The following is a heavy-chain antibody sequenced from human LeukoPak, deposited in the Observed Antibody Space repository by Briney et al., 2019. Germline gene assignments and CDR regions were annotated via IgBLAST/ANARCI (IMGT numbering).Heavy chain of an antibody. Sequence: GGSLRLSCAASGFTFSSYAMSWVRQAPGKGLEWVSAISGSGGSTYYADSVKGRFTISRDNSKNTLHLQMNSLRAEDTAVYYCAKANIVVVPAAITGWGQGTLVTVSS. CDR2: ISGSGGST. CDR1: GFTFSSYA. V-gene: IGHV3-23*01. D-gene: IGHD2-2*02. J-gene: IGHJ4*02. CDR3: AKANIVVVPAAITG.